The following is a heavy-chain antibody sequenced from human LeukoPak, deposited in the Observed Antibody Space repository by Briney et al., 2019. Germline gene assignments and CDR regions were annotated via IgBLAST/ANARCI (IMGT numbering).Heavy chain of an antibody. CDR1: GGSISSYY. V-gene: IGHV4-59*08. CDR2: IYHSGST. CDR3: AGQFDFWSGYSPDAFDI. D-gene: IGHD3-3*01. Sequence: SETLPLTCTVSGGSISSYYWSWIRQPPGKGLEWIGYIYHSGSTYYNPSLKSRVTISVDRSKNQFSLKLSSVTAADTAVYYCAGQFDFWSGYSPDAFDIWGQGTMVTVSS. J-gene: IGHJ3*02.